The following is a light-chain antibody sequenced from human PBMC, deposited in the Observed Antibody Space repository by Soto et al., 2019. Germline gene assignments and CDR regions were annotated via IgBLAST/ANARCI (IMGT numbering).Light chain of an antibody. Sequence: QSALTQPASVSGSPGQSIPISCTGTSSDVGGYNYVSWYQQHPGKAPKLTIYEVSNRPSGVSNRFSGSKSGNTASLTISGLQAEDEADYYCSSYTSSSTLYVFGTGTKLTVL. CDR2: EVS. V-gene: IGLV2-14*01. J-gene: IGLJ1*01. CDR1: SSDVGGYNY. CDR3: SSYTSSSTLYV.